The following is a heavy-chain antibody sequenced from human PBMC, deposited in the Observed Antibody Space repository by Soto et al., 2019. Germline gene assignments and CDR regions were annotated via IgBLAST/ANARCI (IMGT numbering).Heavy chain of an antibody. V-gene: IGHV1-3*01. CDR3: ARFQQQLVTQYYYYYGMDV. Sequence: ASVKVSCKASGYTFTSYAMHWVRQAPGQRLEWMGWINAGNGNTKYSQKFQGRVTITRDTSASTAYMELSSLRSGDTAVYYCARFQQQLVTQYYYYYGMDVWGQGTTVTVSS. CDR1: GYTFTSYA. CDR2: INAGNGNT. D-gene: IGHD6-13*01. J-gene: IGHJ6*02.